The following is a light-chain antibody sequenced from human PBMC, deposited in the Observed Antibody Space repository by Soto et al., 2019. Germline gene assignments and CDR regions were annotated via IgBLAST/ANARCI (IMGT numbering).Light chain of an antibody. V-gene: IGKV3-15*01. Sequence: EIVLTQSPATLSLSPWERATLSCRASQSVSSYLAWYQQKPNQAPRLLIYDASTRATGIPARFSGSGSGTEFTLTISSLQSEDFALYYCHQYNSWPPGTFGQGTKVDI. CDR1: QSVSSY. CDR2: DAS. CDR3: HQYNSWPPGT. J-gene: IGKJ2*01.